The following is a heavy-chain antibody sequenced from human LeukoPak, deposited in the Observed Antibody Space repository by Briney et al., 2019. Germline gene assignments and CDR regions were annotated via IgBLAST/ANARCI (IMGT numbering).Heavy chain of an antibody. CDR3: ARGIAARGYYYYYMDV. CDR1: GFTFSSYA. V-gene: IGHV3-23*01. D-gene: IGHD6-13*01. CDR2: ISGSGGST. J-gene: IGHJ6*03. Sequence: GGSLRLSCAASGFTFSSYAMSWVRQAPGKGLEWVSPISGSGGSTYYADSVRGRFTISRDNSKNTLYLQMNSLRAEDTAVYYCARGIAARGYYYYYMDVWGKGTTVTVSS.